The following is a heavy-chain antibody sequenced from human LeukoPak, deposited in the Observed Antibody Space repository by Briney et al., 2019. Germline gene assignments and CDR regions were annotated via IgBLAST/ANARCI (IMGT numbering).Heavy chain of an antibody. CDR2: IRSKANSYAT. J-gene: IGHJ5*02. D-gene: IGHD4-11*01. CDR3: TRHVITVTSYNWFDP. CDR1: GFTFSGSA. Sequence: GGSLSLSCAASGFTFSGSAMYWVRQASGKGLEWVGRIRSKANSYATAYAASVKGRFTISRDDSKNTAYLQMNSLKTEDTAVYYCTRHVITVTSYNWFDPWGQGTLVTVSS. V-gene: IGHV3-73*01.